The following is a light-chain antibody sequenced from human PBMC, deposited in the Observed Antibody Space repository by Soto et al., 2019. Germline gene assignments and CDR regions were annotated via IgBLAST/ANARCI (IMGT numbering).Light chain of an antibody. V-gene: IGLV2-14*01. CDR1: GRDIGAYDY. CDR3: SSYLTSYPSL. CDR2: GVK. Sequence: QSVLTQPPSVSGSPGQSITISCTGSGRDIGAYDYVSWYQQHPGKAPKLLIYGVKNRPSGVSYRFSASKSAFTASLTISGLQAEYVSHYYCSSYLTSYPSLFGPGTESAVL. J-gene: IGLJ1*01.